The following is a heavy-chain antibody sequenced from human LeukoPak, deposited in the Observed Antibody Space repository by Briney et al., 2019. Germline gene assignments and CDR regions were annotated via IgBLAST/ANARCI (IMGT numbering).Heavy chain of an antibody. D-gene: IGHD6-19*01. CDR1: GYTFTSYY. J-gene: IGHJ4*02. Sequence: GASVKVSCKASGYTFTSYYMHWVRQAPGQGLEWMGIINPSGGSTSYAQKFQGRVTMTRDTSTSTVYMELSNLRSEDTAVYYCAGRIPDSSGWGGFDYWGQGTLVTVSS. V-gene: IGHV1-46*01. CDR3: AGRIPDSSGWGGFDY. CDR2: INPSGGST.